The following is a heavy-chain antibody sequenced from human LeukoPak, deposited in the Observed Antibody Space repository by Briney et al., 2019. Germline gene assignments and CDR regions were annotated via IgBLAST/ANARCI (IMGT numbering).Heavy chain of an antibody. CDR2: IYYSGST. D-gene: IGHD1-1*01. CDR1: GGSISSYY. Sequence: SETLSLTCTVSGGSISSYYWSWIRQPPGKGLEWIGYIYYSGSTNYNPSLKSRVTISVDTSKNQFSLKLSSVTAADTAVYYCARFDTGGDHYYYYYGMDVWGQGTTVTVSS. V-gene: IGHV4-59*01. J-gene: IGHJ6*02. CDR3: ARFDTGGDHYYYYYGMDV.